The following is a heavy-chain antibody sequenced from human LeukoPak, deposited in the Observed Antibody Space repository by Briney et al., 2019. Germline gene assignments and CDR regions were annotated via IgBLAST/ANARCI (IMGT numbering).Heavy chain of an antibody. D-gene: IGHD3-16*01. CDR3: ARERFGDLNYFDY. CDR1: GGSISRYF. V-gene: IGHV4-4*07. J-gene: IGHJ4*02. CDR2: IYTSGST. Sequence: PSETLSLTCTVSGGSISRYFWCWIRQPARKGLEWIGRIYTSGSTNYNPSLKSRVTISADESTNQFSLKLSSVTAADTAVYYCARERFGDLNYFDYWGQGTLVTVSS.